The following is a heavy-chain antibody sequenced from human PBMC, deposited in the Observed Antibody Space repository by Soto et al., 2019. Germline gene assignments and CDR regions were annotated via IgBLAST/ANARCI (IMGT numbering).Heavy chain of an antibody. Sequence: QPGGSLRLSCAASGFSFGKFAMHWVRQAPGKGLECVAVIWFDGSNRDYADSVKGRFIVSRDNSENTLSLQMNNLRAEDTGVYYCARGGDSSGYPVYFDSWGQGTVVTVSS. CDR1: GFSFGKFA. V-gene: IGHV3-33*01. D-gene: IGHD3-22*01. CDR3: ARGGDSSGYPVYFDS. J-gene: IGHJ4*02. CDR2: IWFDGSNR.